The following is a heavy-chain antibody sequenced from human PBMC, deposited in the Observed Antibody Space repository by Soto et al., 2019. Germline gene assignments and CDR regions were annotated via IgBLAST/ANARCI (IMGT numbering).Heavy chain of an antibody. Sequence: QVQLVESGGGVVQPGRSLRLSCAASGFTFSSYAMHWVRQAPGKGLEWVAVISYDGSNKYYADSVKGRFTISRDNSKNTLYLQMNSLRAEDTAVYYCASQKLGQDPDAFDIWGQGIMVTVSS. CDR3: ASQKLGQDPDAFDI. D-gene: IGHD7-27*01. CDR1: GFTFSSYA. CDR2: ISYDGSNK. J-gene: IGHJ3*02. V-gene: IGHV3-30-3*01.